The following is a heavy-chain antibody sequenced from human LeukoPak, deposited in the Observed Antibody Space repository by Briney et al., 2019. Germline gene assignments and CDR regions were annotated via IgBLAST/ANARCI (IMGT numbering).Heavy chain of an antibody. V-gene: IGHV4-30-2*01. Sequence: SETLSLTCAVSGGSISSDNYSWSWIRQPPGKGLEWMGYIYHSGSTYYNSSLKSRVSISVDRSKNQFSLKLRSVPAADTAVYYCARARNDPTLDPWGQGTLVTVSS. CDR1: GGSISSDNYS. CDR2: IYHSGST. CDR3: ARARNDPTLDP. D-gene: IGHD1-1*01. J-gene: IGHJ5*02.